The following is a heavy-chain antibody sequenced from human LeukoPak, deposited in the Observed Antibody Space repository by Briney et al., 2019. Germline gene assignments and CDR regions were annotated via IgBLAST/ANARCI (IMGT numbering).Heavy chain of an antibody. V-gene: IGHV3-7*03. CDR1: GFTFSSHW. Sequence: GGSLRLSCAASGFTFSSHWMSWVRQAPGKGLEWVANIKQDGSEKYYVDSVKGRFTISRDNAKNSLYLQMNSLRAEDTAVYYCAKDFRIGYSAHFDYWGQGALVTVSS. J-gene: IGHJ4*02. CDR3: AKDFRIGYSAHFDY. D-gene: IGHD2-21*01. CDR2: IKQDGSEK.